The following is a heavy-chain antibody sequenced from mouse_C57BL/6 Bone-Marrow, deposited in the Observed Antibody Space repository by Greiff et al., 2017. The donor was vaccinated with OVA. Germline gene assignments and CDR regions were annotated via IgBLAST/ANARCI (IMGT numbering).Heavy chain of an antibody. Sequence: DVMLVESGGGLVKPGGSLKLSCAASGFTFSSYAMSWVRQTPEKRLEWVATISDGGSYTYYPDNVKGRFTISRDNAKNNLYLQMSHLKSEDTAMYYCARDRSDGSSAWFAYWGQGTLVTVSA. V-gene: IGHV5-4*01. D-gene: IGHD1-1*01. CDR2: ISDGGSYT. CDR1: GFTFSSYA. CDR3: ARDRSDGSSAWFAY. J-gene: IGHJ3*01.